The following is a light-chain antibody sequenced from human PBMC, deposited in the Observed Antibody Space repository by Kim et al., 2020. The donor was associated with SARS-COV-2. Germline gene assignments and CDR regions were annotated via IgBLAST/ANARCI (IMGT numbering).Light chain of an antibody. V-gene: IGLV2-14*03. CDR2: DVT. Sequence: GQSITISCTGSSSDIGGYNYFSWFQQHPGKAPKLMIYDVTKWPSGISNRFSGSKSGNTASLTISGLQAEDEADYYCSSYSSGDTWVFGGGTQLTVL. J-gene: IGLJ3*02. CDR1: SSDIGGYNY. CDR3: SSYSSGDTWV.